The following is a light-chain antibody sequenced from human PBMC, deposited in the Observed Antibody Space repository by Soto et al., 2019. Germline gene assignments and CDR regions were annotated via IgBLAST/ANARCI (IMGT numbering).Light chain of an antibody. CDR3: MQALQTPPWT. J-gene: IGKJ1*01. CDR2: LGS. CDR1: QSLLHSNGYNY. V-gene: IGKV2-28*01. Sequence: DIVMTQSPLSLPVTPGEPASISCRSSQSLLHSNGYNYLDWYLQKPGQSPQLLIYLGSNRASGVPDRFSGSGSGTDFTLKISRVEAEDVGLYYCMQALQTPPWTFGQGTKVEIK.